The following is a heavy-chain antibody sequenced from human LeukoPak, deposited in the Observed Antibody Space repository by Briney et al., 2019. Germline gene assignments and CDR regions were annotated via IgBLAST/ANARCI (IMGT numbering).Heavy chain of an antibody. Sequence: ASVEVSCKASGYTFTSYAMNWVRQAPGQGLEWMGWINTNTGNPTYAQGFTGRFVFSLDTSVSTAYLQISSLKAEDTAVYYCARSRLRGGSFNWFDPWGQGTLVTVSS. J-gene: IGHJ5*02. V-gene: IGHV7-4-1*02. CDR2: INTNTGNP. CDR3: ARSRLRGGSFNWFDP. D-gene: IGHD2-15*01. CDR1: GYTFTSYA.